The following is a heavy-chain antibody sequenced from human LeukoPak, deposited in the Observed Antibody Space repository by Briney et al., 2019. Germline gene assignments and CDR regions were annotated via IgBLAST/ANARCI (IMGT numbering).Heavy chain of an antibody. V-gene: IGHV3-33*06. CDR3: AKDAKRGFDLSISLES. D-gene: IGHD3-9*01. Sequence: PVGSLRLSCAAAGLTFSDYGLHWVRQAPGKGLEWVAVIWNDGTDKYYGDSVKGRFTISRDNSKNTVYLQMNSLRVEDTAVYYCAKDAKRGFDLSISLESWGQGTLVTVSS. CDR2: IWNDGTDK. CDR1: GLTFSDYG. J-gene: IGHJ4*02.